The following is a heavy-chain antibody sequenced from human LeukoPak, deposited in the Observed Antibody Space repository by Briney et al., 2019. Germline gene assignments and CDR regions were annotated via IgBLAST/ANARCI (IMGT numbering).Heavy chain of an antibody. CDR1: GGSINTFY. J-gene: IGHJ3*02. CDR3: ARHLGGSGSHDAFDI. CDR2: ISYSGNT. V-gene: IGHV4-59*08. Sequence: SETLSLTCTVSGGSINTFYWSWIRQPPGKGLEWIGYISYSGNTNYNPSLKSRVTISLDTSKAQFSLKLRSVTAADTAVYYCARHLGGSGSHDAFDIWGQGTMVTVSS. D-gene: IGHD3-10*01.